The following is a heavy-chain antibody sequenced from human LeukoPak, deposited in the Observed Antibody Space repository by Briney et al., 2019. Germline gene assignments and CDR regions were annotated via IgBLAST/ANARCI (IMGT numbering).Heavy chain of an antibody. CDR1: GFTFSSYA. CDR2: ISGSGGST. Sequence: GGSLRLSCAASGFTFSSYAMSWVRQAPGKGLEWVSAISGSGGSTYYADSVKGRFTISRDNSKNTLYLQMNSLRAEDTAVYYCARAPPNDYDSSGYYSSFDYWGQGTLVTVSS. J-gene: IGHJ4*02. D-gene: IGHD3-22*01. CDR3: ARAPPNDYDSSGYYSSFDY. V-gene: IGHV3-23*01.